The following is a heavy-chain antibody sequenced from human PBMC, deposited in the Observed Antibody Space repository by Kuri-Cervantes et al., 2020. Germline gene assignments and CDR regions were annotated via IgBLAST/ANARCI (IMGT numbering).Heavy chain of an antibody. CDR2: ISSSGSTI. D-gene: IGHD6-13*01. CDR1: GFTFSDYY. CDR3: ARGIAAAGEGFDY. V-gene: IGHV3-11*01. Sequence: GESLKISCGASGFTFSDYYMSWIRQASGKGLEWVSYISSSGSTIYYADSVKGRFTISRDNAKNSLYLQMNSLRAEDTAVYYCARGIAAAGEGFDYWGQGTLVTVSS. J-gene: IGHJ4*02.